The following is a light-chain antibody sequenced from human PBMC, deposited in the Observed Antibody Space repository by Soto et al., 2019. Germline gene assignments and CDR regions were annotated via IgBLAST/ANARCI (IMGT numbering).Light chain of an antibody. CDR2: EVS. J-gene: IGLJ3*02. Sequence: QSALTQPPSASGSPGQSVTISCTGTSSDVGNYNFVSWYQQHPGKAPKLMIYEVSKRPSGVPDRFSGSKSGNTASLTVSGLQAEDEADYYCSSYAGSISWVFGGGTKLTVL. CDR3: SSYAGSISWV. CDR1: SSDVGNYNF. V-gene: IGLV2-8*01.